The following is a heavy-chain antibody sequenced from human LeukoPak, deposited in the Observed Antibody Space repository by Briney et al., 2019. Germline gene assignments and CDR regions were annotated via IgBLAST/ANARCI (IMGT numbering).Heavy chain of an antibody. D-gene: IGHD1-26*01. CDR3: ARGGYSGSYYNY. CDR1: GGSFSGYY. J-gene: IGHJ4*02. CDR2: INHSGST. Sequence: SETLSLTCAVYGGSFSGYYWSWIRQPPGKGLEWIGEINHSGSTNYNPSLKSRVTISVDTSKNQFSLKLSSVTAADTAVYYCARGGYSGSYYNYWGQGTLVTVSS. V-gene: IGHV4-34*01.